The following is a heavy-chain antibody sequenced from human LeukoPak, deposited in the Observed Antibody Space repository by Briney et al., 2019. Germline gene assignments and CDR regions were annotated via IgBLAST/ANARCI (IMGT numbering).Heavy chain of an antibody. J-gene: IGHJ4*02. CDR2: IYSDGST. CDR1: GFTVSSNY. Sequence: GGSLSLSCAASGFTVSSNYMSWVRQAPGKGLEWVSVIYSDGSTYYADSVKGRFTISRDNSKNTLYLQMNSLRAEDTAVYYCARGPSLGYWGQGTLVTVSS. V-gene: IGHV3-53*01. D-gene: IGHD7-27*01. CDR3: ARGPSLGY.